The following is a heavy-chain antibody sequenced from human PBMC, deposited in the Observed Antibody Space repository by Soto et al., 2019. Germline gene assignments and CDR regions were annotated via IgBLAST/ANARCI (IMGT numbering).Heavy chain of an antibody. Sequence: QLQLQESGPGLVKPAETLSLTCTVSSGSISSSNYYWGWIRQPPGKGLEWIGSIYYSGGAYYNPSLTSRVTISVDTSKNLFSLRLTSVTAADSALYFCAREDTYGQPFDSWGQGTLVTVSS. D-gene: IGHD2-8*01. J-gene: IGHJ4*02. CDR3: AREDTYGQPFDS. CDR2: IYYSGGA. CDR1: SGSISSSNYY. V-gene: IGHV4-39*01.